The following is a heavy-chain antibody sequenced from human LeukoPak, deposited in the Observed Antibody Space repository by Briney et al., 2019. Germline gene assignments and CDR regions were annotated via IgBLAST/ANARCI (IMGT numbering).Heavy chain of an antibody. Sequence: SETLSLTCTVSGGSIRSHYWSWLRQPPGKGLEWVGYVYYSGSTNYNPSLKSRVTISVDTSKNQFSLRLSSVTAADTAVYFCARAGYSSGWPTNWGQGTLVTVSS. CDR3: ARAGYSSGWPTN. J-gene: IGHJ4*02. CDR1: GGSIRSHY. CDR2: VYYSGST. D-gene: IGHD6-19*01. V-gene: IGHV4-59*11.